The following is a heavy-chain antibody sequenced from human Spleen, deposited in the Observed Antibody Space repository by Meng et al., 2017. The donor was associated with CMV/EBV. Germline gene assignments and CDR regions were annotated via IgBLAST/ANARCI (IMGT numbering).Heavy chain of an antibody. D-gene: IGHD3-16*01. J-gene: IGHJ4*02. Sequence: VDGVSKSSGGYYWTWIRQLTEKGLEWIGYIYFRGNSYLNPSLKGRLTLSVDTSKNQFSLELTSLTAADTAVYYCASSIMAASYYFDSWGQGTLVTVSS. V-gene: IGHV4-31*02. CDR2: IYFRGNS. CDR3: ASSIMAASYYFDS. CDR1: GVSKSSGGYY.